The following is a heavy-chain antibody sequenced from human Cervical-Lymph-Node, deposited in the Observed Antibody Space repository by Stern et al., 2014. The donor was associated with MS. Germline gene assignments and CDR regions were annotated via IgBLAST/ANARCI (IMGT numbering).Heavy chain of an antibody. J-gene: IGHJ5*01. CDR3: ARGDFGVVTNNWFDS. CDR1: GYIFGDYG. Sequence: VQLVQSGTEVKKPGASVKVSCKASGYIFGDYGINWVRQARGQGLEWMGWINSYNDKTHYAQIFQGRVTMTTDPSTTTAYMELRGLTSDDTAVYYCARGDFGVVTNNWFDSWGQGTLVTVSS. CDR2: INSYNDKT. V-gene: IGHV1-18*01. D-gene: IGHD3-3*01.